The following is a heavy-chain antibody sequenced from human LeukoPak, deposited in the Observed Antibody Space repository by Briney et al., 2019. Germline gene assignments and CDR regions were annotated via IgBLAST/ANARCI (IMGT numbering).Heavy chain of an antibody. CDR1: GYTFTSYD. V-gene: IGHV1-8*01. D-gene: IGHD6-6*01. CDR2: MNPNSGNT. Sequence: ASVKVSCKASGYTFTSYDINWVRQATGQGLEWMGWMNPNSGNTGDAQKFQGRVTMTRNTSISTAYMELSSLRSEDTAVYYCARAVYSSSPELFDYWGQGTLVTVSS. CDR3: ARAVYSSSPELFDY. J-gene: IGHJ4*02.